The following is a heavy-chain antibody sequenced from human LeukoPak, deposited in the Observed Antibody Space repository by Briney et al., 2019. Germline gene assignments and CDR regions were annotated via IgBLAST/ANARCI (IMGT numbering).Heavy chain of an antibody. CDR2: IYHSGST. D-gene: IGHD6-6*01. V-gene: IGHV4-30-2*01. J-gene: IGHJ6*02. CDR3: ARVIAARADYYYYGMDV. Sequence: SETLSLTCAVSGGSISSGGYSWSWIRQPPGKGLEWIGYIYHSGSTYYNPSLKSRVTISVDRSKNQFSLKLSSVTAADTAVYYCARVIAARADYYYYGMDVWGQGTTVTVSS. CDR1: GGSISSGGYS.